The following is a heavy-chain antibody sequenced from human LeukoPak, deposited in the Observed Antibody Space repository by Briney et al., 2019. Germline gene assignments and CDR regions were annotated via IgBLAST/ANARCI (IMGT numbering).Heavy chain of an antibody. CDR1: GLIFRSYS. CDR3: ASRIGFEI. Sequence: GGSLRLSCAASGLIFRSYSMNWVRQAPGKGLEWVSYITTGSSTWYADSVKGRFTVSRDNAKNSLYLQMDSLRVEDTAVYYCASRIGFEIWGQGTMVTVSS. J-gene: IGHJ3*02. D-gene: IGHD2-15*01. CDR2: ITTGSST. V-gene: IGHV3-48*04.